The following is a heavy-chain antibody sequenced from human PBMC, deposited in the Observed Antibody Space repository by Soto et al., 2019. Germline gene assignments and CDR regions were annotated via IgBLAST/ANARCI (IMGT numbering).Heavy chain of an antibody. D-gene: IGHD3-10*01. CDR2: IYYSGST. CDR1: GGSISSAGYN. J-gene: IGHJ4*02. V-gene: IGHV4-31*03. CDR3: ARYGTGPYSPTPFDY. Sequence: QVQLQESGPGLVKPSQTLSLTCTVSGGSISSAGYNWSWIRQHPGKGLEWIGYIYYSGSTYYNPSLKSGVTISVDTSKNQFSLKLSSVTAADTAVYYCARYGTGPYSPTPFDYWGQGTLVTVSS.